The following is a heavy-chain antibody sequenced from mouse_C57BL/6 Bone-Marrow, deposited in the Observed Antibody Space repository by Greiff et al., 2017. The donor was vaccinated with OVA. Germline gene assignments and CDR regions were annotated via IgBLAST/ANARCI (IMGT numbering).Heavy chain of an antibody. D-gene: IGHD2-4*01. CDR1: GYTFTDYY. CDR2: INPNNGGT. CDR3: ARSGITTPYYAMDY. J-gene: IGHJ4*01. Sequence: VQLQQSGPELVKPGASVKISCKASGYTFTDYYMNWVKQSHGKSLEWIGDINPNNGGTSYNQKFKGKATLTVDKSSSTAYMELRSLTSEDSAVYYCARSGITTPYYAMDYWGQGTSVTVSS. V-gene: IGHV1-26*01.